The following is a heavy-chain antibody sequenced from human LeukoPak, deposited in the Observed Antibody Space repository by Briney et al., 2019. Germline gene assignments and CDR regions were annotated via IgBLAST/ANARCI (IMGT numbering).Heavy chain of an antibody. CDR2: ISYSGST. CDR3: ARLFGDFWSGYYFDY. D-gene: IGHD3-3*01. Sequence: PSETLSLTCTVSGGSISSSSYYWGWIRQPPGKGLEWIGYISYSGSTNYNPSLKSRVTISVDTSKNQFSLKLSSVTAADTAVYYCARLFGDFWSGYYFDYWGQGTLVTVSS. CDR1: GGSISSSSYY. V-gene: IGHV4-61*05. J-gene: IGHJ4*02.